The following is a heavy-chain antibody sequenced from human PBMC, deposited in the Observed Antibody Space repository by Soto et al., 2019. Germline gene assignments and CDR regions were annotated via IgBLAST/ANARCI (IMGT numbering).Heavy chain of an antibody. CDR2: INPSSGGT. Sequence: QMQLVQSGAEVKKPGASVKVSCKASGYTFTGYYMHWVRQAPGQGLEWMGWINPSSGGTNYAQKFQGRVTMTRDTSISTAYMELSRLRSDDTAVYYCARDFGGYSYGYNWFDPWGQGTLVTVSS. D-gene: IGHD5-18*01. CDR3: ARDFGGYSYGYNWFDP. V-gene: IGHV1-2*02. J-gene: IGHJ5*02. CDR1: GYTFTGYY.